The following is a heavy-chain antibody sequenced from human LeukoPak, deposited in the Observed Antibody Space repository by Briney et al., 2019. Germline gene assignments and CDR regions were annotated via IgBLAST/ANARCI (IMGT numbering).Heavy chain of an antibody. V-gene: IGHV3-48*03. CDR3: AKRGTTGTSQWFDP. CDR2: ISSSARTT. D-gene: IGHD1-1*01. Sequence: GGSLRLSCAASGFIFSSYAMNWVRQAPGKGLEWVSYISSSARTTYYADSVKGRFTISRDNSKNTVYLQLNSLRAEDTAVYHCAKRGTTGTSQWFDPWGQGTLVTVSS. J-gene: IGHJ5*02. CDR1: GFIFSSYA.